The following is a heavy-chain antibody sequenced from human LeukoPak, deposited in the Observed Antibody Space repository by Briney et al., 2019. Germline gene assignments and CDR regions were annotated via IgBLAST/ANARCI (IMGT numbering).Heavy chain of an antibody. CDR3: ARGLGILSGYYYDSPHYYFDY. CDR1: GGSISSYY. Sequence: SETLSLTCTVSGGSISSYYWSWIRQPAGKVLEWIGRIYTRGSTNYNPSLKSRVTMSVDTSKNQFSLKLSSVAAADTAVYYCARGLGILSGYYYDSPHYYFDYWGQGTLVTVSS. V-gene: IGHV4-4*07. CDR2: IYTRGST. D-gene: IGHD3-22*01. J-gene: IGHJ4*02.